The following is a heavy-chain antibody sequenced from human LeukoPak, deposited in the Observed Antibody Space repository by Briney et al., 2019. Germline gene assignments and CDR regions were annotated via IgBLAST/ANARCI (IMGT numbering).Heavy chain of an antibody. D-gene: IGHD4-17*01. Sequence: PGGSLRLSCAASGFTFSDYYMSWIRQAPGKGLEWVSYISSSGSTIYYADSVKDRFTISRDNAKNSLYLQMNSLRAEDTAVYYCARVATVTNHFDYWGQGTLVTVSS. V-gene: IGHV3-11*01. CDR2: ISSSGSTI. CDR3: ARVATVTNHFDY. J-gene: IGHJ4*02. CDR1: GFTFSDYY.